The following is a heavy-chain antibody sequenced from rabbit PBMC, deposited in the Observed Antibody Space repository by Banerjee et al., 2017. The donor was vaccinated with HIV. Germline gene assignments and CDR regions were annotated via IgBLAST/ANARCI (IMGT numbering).Heavy chain of an antibody. V-gene: IGHV1S45*01. D-gene: IGHD1-1*01. J-gene: IGHJ4*01. CDR3: ARDSSSGGWAFDL. Sequence: QEQLEESGGDLVKPEASLTLTCTASGFSISSSYYMCWVRQAPGKGLEWIACIDGGSSGSTYYASWVNGRFTITRSTSLNTVTLKMTSLTAADTATYFCARDSSSGGWAFDLWGPGTLVTVS. CDR1: GFSISSSYY. CDR2: IDGGSSGST.